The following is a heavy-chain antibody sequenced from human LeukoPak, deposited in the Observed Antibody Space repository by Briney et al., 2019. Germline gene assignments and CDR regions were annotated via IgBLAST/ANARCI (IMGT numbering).Heavy chain of an antibody. CDR3: AKEVGMDGTPTLDF. V-gene: IGHV3-23*01. J-gene: IGHJ4*02. CDR1: GFIISSYV. CDR2: IPGSGVET. D-gene: IGHD5-24*01. Sequence: GGSLRLSCASSGFIISSYVMRLVRPAPGGGLGLVSGIPGSGVETFYADSVKGCFSISRDNSKNTLFLQMHSLRAEDTAVYYCAKEVGMDGTPTLDFWGQGTVVTVSS.